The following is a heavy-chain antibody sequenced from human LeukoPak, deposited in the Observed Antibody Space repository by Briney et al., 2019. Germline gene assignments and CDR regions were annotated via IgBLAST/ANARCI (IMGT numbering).Heavy chain of an antibody. Sequence: PGGSLTLSCAASTFSFRNFAMSWVRLAPGKGLEWVSGISYSGHRTDYADSVEGRFTISRDNSKNTLYLQMDSLRAEDTALYYCARKKWEPTSNDAFDIWGQGTMVTASS. CDR2: ISYSGHRT. V-gene: IGHV3-23*01. D-gene: IGHD1-26*01. J-gene: IGHJ3*02. CDR1: TFSFRNFA. CDR3: ARKKWEPTSNDAFDI.